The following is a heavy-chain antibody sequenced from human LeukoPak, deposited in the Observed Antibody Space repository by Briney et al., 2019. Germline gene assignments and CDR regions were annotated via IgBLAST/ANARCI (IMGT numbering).Heavy chain of an antibody. CDR3: AREKEPYTLY. CDR1: GFTFSDYY. Sequence: GGSLRLSCAASGFTFSDYYMSWIRQAPGKGLEWVSYISSSGTTTYYADSVKDRFTISRDNAKNSLYLQMNSLRAEDTAVYCCAREKEPYTLYWGQGTTVTVSS. V-gene: IGHV3-11*01. J-gene: IGHJ6*02. CDR2: ISSSGTTT. D-gene: IGHD4-11*01.